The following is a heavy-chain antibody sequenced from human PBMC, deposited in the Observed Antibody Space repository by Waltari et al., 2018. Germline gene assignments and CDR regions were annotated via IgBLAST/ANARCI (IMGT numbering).Heavy chain of an antibody. Sequence: QVQLQQWGAGLLKPSETLSLTCAVYGGSFSGYYWSWIRQPPGKGLEWIGEINHSGSTNYNPSLKSRVTISVDTSKNQFSLKLSSVTAADTAVYYCARGRRITMVRGVGGWFDPWGQGTLVTVSS. V-gene: IGHV4-34*01. CDR2: INHSGST. CDR1: GGSFSGYY. D-gene: IGHD3-10*01. CDR3: ARGRRITMVRGVGGWFDP. J-gene: IGHJ5*02.